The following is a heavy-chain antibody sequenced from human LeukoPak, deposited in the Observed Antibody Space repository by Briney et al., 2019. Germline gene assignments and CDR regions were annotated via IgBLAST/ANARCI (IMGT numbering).Heavy chain of an antibody. Sequence: GGSPKIPFKASGYSFTNYWISWVRQMPGEGLEWMGRIDTSDSYTKYSPSFEGHVTISVDKSISTAFLQWNGPEASDNARYYCATGASKVTTDFANHWGQGTQVAVSS. CDR3: ATGASKVTTDFANH. V-gene: IGHV5-10-1*01. CDR2: IDTSDSYT. CDR1: GYSFTNYW. D-gene: IGHD4-17*01. J-gene: IGHJ1*01.